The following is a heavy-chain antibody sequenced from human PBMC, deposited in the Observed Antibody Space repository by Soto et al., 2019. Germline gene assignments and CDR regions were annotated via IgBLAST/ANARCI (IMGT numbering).Heavy chain of an antibody. V-gene: IGHV3-11*01. D-gene: IGHD3-16*01. CDR1: GFTFSDYY. Sequence: QVQLVESGGGLVKPGGSLRLSCAASGFTFSDYYMSWIRQAPGKGLEYISYISSGGSFIYYADSVKGRFTISRDTAKTSLYLQRNSRRAEDTALYYCARHRYYEGSVPGYGMDVWGQGTTVTVSS. J-gene: IGHJ6*02. CDR3: ARHRYYEGSVPGYGMDV. CDR2: ISSGGSFI.